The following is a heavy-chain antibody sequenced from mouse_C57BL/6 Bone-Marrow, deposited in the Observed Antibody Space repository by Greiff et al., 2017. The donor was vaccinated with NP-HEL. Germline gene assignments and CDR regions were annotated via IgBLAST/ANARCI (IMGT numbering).Heavy chain of an antibody. CDR1: GFTFSSYG. D-gene: IGHD3-3*01. J-gene: IGHJ2*01. CDR3: ARRGDVYYFDY. CDR2: ISSGGSYT. Sequence: EVKLVESGGDLVKPGGSLKLSCAASGFTFSSYGMPWVRQTPDKRLEWVATISSGGSYTYYPDSVKGRFTISRDNAKNTLYLQMSSLKSEDTAMYYCARRGDVYYFDYWGQGTTLTVSS. V-gene: IGHV5-6*02.